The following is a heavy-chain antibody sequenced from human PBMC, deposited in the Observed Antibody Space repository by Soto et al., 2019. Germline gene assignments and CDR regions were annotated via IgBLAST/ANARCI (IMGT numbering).Heavy chain of an antibody. CDR3: ASRGKYYYCYGMDA. J-gene: IGHJ6*02. D-gene: IGHD3-16*01. CDR1: GYTFTGYY. V-gene: IGHV1-2*02. CDR2: INPNSGGT. Sequence: VASVKVSCKASGYTFTGYYMHWVRQAPGQGLEWMGWINPNSGGTNYAQKFQGRVTMTRDTSISTAYMELSRLRSDDAAVYYCASRGKYYYCYGMDAWGQGTTVTVSS.